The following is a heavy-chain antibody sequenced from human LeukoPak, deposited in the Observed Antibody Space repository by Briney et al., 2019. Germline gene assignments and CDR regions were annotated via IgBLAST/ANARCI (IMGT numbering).Heavy chain of an antibody. CDR2: INHSGST. CDR1: GFTVSSNY. CDR3: ARGGYSYGYKY. Sequence: GSLRLSCAASGFTVSSNYMSWVRQPPGKGLEWIGEINHSGSTNYNPSLKSRVTISVDTSKNQFSLKLSSVTAADTAVYYCARGGYSYGYKYWGQGTLVTVSS. D-gene: IGHD5-18*01. V-gene: IGHV4-34*01. J-gene: IGHJ4*02.